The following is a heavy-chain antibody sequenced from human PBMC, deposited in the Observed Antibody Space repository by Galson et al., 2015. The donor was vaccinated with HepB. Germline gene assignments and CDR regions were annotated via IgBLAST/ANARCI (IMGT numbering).Heavy chain of an antibody. V-gene: IGHV5-10-1*01. D-gene: IGHD6-19*01. CDR1: GYSFTSYW. CDR2: IDPSDSYT. Sequence: QSGAEVKKPGESLRISCKGSGYSFTSYWISWVRQMPGKGLEWMGRIDPSDSYTNYSPSFQGHVTISADKSISTAYLQWSSLKASDTAMYYCARRSRHVQWLVPYWYFDLWGRGTLVTVSS. J-gene: IGHJ2*01. CDR3: ARRSRHVQWLVPYWYFDL.